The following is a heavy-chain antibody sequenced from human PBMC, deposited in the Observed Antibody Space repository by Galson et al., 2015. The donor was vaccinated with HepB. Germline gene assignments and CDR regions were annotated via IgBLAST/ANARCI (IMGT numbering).Heavy chain of an antibody. Sequence: SVKVSCKASGGTFSSYAISWVRQAPGQGLEWMGGIIPIFGIANYARKFQGRVTITADESTSTAYMELSSLRSEDTAVYYCARLGGAVAGPDYYFDYWGQGTLVTVSS. CDR3: ARLGGAVAGPDYYFDY. V-gene: IGHV1-69*13. CDR2: IIPIFGIA. J-gene: IGHJ4*02. CDR1: GGTFSSYA. D-gene: IGHD6-19*01.